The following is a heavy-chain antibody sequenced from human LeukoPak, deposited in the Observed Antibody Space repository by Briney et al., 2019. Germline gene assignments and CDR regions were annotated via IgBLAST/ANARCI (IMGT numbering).Heavy chain of an antibody. V-gene: IGHV4-4*07. CDR2: VYTSGST. CDR3: ARDQDGDFDY. J-gene: IGHJ4*02. Sequence: SETLSLTCTVSGGSISRYYWSWIRQPAGKGLEWIGRVYTSGSTTHNPSLKSRVTMSIDTSKNQFSLKVSSVTAADTAVYYCARDQDGDFDYWGQGTLVTVSS. CDR1: GGSISRYY. D-gene: IGHD4-17*01.